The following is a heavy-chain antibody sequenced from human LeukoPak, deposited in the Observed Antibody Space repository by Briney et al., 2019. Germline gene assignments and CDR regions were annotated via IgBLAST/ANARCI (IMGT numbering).Heavy chain of an antibody. J-gene: IGHJ4*02. Sequence: GGSLRLSCAASGFTFSSYSMNWVRQAPGKGLEWVSSISSSSSYIYYADSVKGRFTISRDNAKNSLYLQMNSLRAEDTAVYYCARDGWELQAYFDYWGQGTLVTVSS. CDR1: GFTFSSYS. D-gene: IGHD1-26*01. V-gene: IGHV3-21*01. CDR3: ARDGWELQAYFDY. CDR2: ISSSSSYI.